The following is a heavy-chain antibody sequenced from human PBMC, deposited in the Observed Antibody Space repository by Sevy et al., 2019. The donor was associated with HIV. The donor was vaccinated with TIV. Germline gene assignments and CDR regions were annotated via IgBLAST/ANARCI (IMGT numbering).Heavy chain of an antibody. V-gene: IGHV3-74*01. CDR1: GFTFSSYW. D-gene: IGHD1-26*01. Sequence: GGSLRLSCAASGFTFSSYWMHWVRQAPGKGLVWVSRINSDGGSTSYADSVKGRFTISRDNAKNTLYLQMNSLRAEDTAVYYCAREPEDSGFDYWGQGTLVTVSS. J-gene: IGHJ4*02. CDR2: INSDGGST. CDR3: AREPEDSGFDY.